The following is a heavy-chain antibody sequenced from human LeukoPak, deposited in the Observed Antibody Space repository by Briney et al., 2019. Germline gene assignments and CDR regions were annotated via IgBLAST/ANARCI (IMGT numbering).Heavy chain of an antibody. CDR2: IWYDGSNK. CDR1: GFTFSSYG. Sequence: PGGSLRLSCAASGFTFSSYGMHWVRQAPGKGLEWVAVIWYDGSNKYYADSVKGRFTISRDNSKNTLYLQMNSLRAEDTAVYYCARGGSSWTGNYYYGMDVWGQGTTVTVSS. V-gene: IGHV3-33*08. CDR3: ARGGSSWTGNYYYGMDV. J-gene: IGHJ6*02. D-gene: IGHD6-13*01.